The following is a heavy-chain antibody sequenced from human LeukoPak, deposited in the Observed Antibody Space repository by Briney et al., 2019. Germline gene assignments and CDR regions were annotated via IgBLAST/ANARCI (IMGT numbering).Heavy chain of an antibody. D-gene: IGHD6-13*01. CDR1: GGSISSNSYY. CDR3: ARRIAAAGTIDY. J-gene: IGHJ4*02. V-gene: IGHV4-39*01. Sequence: SETLSLTCAVSGGSISSNSYYWGWIRQPPGKGLEWIGSMSYSGNTYYNPSLKSQVTISVDTSKNQFSLKLSSVTAADTAVYYCARRIAAAGTIDYWGQGTLVTVSS. CDR2: MSYSGNT.